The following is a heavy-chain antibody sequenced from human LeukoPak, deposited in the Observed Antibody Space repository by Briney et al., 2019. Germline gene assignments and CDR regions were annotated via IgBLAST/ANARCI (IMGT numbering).Heavy chain of an antibody. V-gene: IGHV1-46*01. Sequence: ASVKVSCKASGYTFTSYYMHWVRQAPGQGLEWMGIINPSGGSTSYAQKFQGRVTMTRDTSTRPVYMELSSLRSEDTAVYYCARGRRTYYDILTGYFTYWGQGTLVTVSS. D-gene: IGHD3-9*01. CDR1: GYTFTSYY. CDR3: ARGRRTYYDILTGYFTY. CDR2: INPSGGST. J-gene: IGHJ4*02.